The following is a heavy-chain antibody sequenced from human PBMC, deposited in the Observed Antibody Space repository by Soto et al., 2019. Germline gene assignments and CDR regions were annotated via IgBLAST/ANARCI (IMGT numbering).Heavy chain of an antibody. CDR3: ARGGAYYDILTGPRFDY. CDR2: IYYSGST. D-gene: IGHD3-9*01. Sequence: SETLSLTCTVSGVSIRSYYWSWIRQPPGKGLEWIGYIYYSGSTNYNPSLKSRVTISVDTSKNQFSLKLSSVTAADTAVYYCARGGAYYDILTGPRFDYWRQRTLVTVSS. V-gene: IGHV4-59*01. J-gene: IGHJ4*02. CDR1: GVSIRSYY.